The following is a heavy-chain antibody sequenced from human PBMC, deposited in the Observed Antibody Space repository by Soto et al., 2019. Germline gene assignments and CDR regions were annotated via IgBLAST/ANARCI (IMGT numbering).Heavy chain of an antibody. V-gene: IGHV4-59*01. CDR1: GGSISSYY. D-gene: IGHD6-19*01. CDR3: ASTAHSSGWYSGGFDY. J-gene: IGHJ4*02. CDR2: IYYSGST. Sequence: QVQLQESGPGLVKPSETLSLTCTVSGGSISSYYWSWIRQPPGKGLEWIGYIYYSGSTNYNPSLTRRVTISVDTSKNQFSLKLSSVTAADTAVYYCASTAHSSGWYSGGFDYWGQGTLVTVSS.